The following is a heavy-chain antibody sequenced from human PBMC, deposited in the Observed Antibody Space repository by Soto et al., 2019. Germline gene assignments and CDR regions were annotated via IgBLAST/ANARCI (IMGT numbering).Heavy chain of an antibody. Sequence: GGSLRLSCAASGFTFSSYWMSWVRQAPGKGLEWVANIKQDGSEKYYVDSVKGRFTISRDNAKNSLYLQMNSLRAEDTAVYYCARCVSSSLLYYFDYWGQGTLVTVSS. V-gene: IGHV3-7*01. CDR1: GFTFSSYW. CDR2: IKQDGSEK. D-gene: IGHD6-13*01. J-gene: IGHJ4*02. CDR3: ARCVSSSLLYYFDY.